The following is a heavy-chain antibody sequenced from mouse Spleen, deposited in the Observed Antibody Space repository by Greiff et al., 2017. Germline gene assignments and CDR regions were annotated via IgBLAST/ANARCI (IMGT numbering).Heavy chain of an antibody. Sequence: EVNVVESGGGLVKPGGSLKLSCAASGFTFSSYAMSWVRQTPEKRLEWVAAINSNGGSTYYPDTVKDRFTISRDNAKNTLYLQMSSLRSEDTALYYCARQDYDAWFAYWGQGTLVTVSA. J-gene: IGHJ3*01. CDR1: GFTFSSYA. CDR2: INSNGGST. CDR3: ARQDYDAWFAY. D-gene: IGHD2-4*01. V-gene: IGHV5-6-2*01.